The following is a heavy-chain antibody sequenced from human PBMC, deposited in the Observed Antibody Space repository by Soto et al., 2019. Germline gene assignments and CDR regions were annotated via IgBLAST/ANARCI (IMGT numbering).Heavy chain of an antibody. J-gene: IGHJ4*02. Sequence: EVQLLESGGGLVQPGGSLRLSCAASGFTFSSYAMSWVRQAPGKGLEWVSAISGSGGSTYYADSVKGRFTISRDNSKNTLYLEMNSLRAEDTGVYYCAKERLDGGSSLSSPLDYWGQGTLVTVSS. CDR1: GFTFSSYA. V-gene: IGHV3-23*01. CDR2: ISGSGGST. CDR3: AKERLDGGSSLSSPLDY. D-gene: IGHD2-15*01.